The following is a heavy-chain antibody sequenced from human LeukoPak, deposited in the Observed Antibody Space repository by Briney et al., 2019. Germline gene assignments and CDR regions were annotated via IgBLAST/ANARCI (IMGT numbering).Heavy chain of an antibody. J-gene: IGHJ3*02. CDR3: ARGYSYGYQRDAFDI. Sequence: ASVKVSCKASGYTFTAYYMHWVRQAPGQGLEWVGWINPLSGGTNYAQKFQGRVTMTRDTSISTAYMELSRLRSDDTAVYYCARGYSYGYQRDAFDIWGQGTMVTVSS. CDR2: INPLSGGT. CDR1: GYTFTAYY. D-gene: IGHD5-18*01. V-gene: IGHV1-2*02.